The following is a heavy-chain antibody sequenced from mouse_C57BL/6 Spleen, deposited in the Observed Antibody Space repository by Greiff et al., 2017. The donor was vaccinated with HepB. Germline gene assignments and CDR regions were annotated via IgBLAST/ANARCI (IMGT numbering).Heavy chain of an antibody. V-gene: IGHV1-81*01. CDR2: IYPTSGNT. D-gene: IGHD1-1*01. CDR3: ARNDGTPYDAIDY. J-gene: IGHJ4*01. CDR1: GYTFTSYG. Sequence: QVQLQQSGAELARPGASVKLSCKASGYTFTSYGISWVKQRTGQGLEWIGEIYPTSGNTYYNEKFKGKATMTADKSSSTAYMDLRSLTSEDSAVYCWARNDGTPYDAIDYWGQGTSVTVS.